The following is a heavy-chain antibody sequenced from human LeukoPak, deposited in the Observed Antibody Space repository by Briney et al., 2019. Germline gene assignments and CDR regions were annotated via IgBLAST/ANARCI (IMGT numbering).Heavy chain of an antibody. Sequence: SETLSLTCTVSGGSISRNSWNWIRQSPGEGLEWIGYVDYSGSINYNPSLTSRVTISLDTSKNQFFLTLTSVTGADTAVYYCARDGADYGGNHYFDYWGQGTLVTVSS. D-gene: IGHD4-23*01. CDR2: VDYSGSI. CDR1: GGSISRNS. J-gene: IGHJ4*02. CDR3: ARDGADYGGNHYFDY. V-gene: IGHV4-59*01.